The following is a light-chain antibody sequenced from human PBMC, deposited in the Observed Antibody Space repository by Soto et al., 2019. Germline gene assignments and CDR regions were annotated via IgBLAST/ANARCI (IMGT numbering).Light chain of an antibody. CDR1: QSISSW. Sequence: DIQMTQSPSTLSASVGDRVIITCRASQSISSWLAWYQQKPGKAPKLLIYGASSLDSGVPSRFSGSRSGTAFTLTISSLQPDDFATYYCQHYDGYSALTFGGGTXLXIK. J-gene: IGKJ4*01. V-gene: IGKV1-5*03. CDR3: QHYDGYSALT. CDR2: GAS.